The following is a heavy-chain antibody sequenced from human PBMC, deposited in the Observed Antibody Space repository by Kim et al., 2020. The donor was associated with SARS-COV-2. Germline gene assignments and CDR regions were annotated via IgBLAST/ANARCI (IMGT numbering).Heavy chain of an antibody. J-gene: IGHJ4*02. D-gene: IGHD3-10*01. CDR3: ARGYTYGSGSYYFY. Sequence: AQKFQGRVTMTRDTSISTAYMELSRLRSDDTAVYYCARGYTYGSGSYYFYWGQGTLVTVSS. V-gene: IGHV1-2*02.